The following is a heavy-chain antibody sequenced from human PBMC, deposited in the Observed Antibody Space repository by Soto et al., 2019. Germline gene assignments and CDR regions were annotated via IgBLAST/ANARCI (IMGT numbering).Heavy chain of an antibody. D-gene: IGHD6-6*01. CDR2: IYWNDDK. CDR3: AHRPPHLSIAARVSWYFDL. Sequence: QITLKESGPTLVKPTQTLTLTCTFSGFSLSTSGVGVGWIRQPPGKALEWLALIYWNDDKRYSPSLKSRLTITQDTSKNQVVLTMTNMDPVDTATYYCAHRPPHLSIAARVSWYFDLWGRGTLVTVSS. V-gene: IGHV2-5*01. J-gene: IGHJ2*01. CDR1: GFSLSTSGVG.